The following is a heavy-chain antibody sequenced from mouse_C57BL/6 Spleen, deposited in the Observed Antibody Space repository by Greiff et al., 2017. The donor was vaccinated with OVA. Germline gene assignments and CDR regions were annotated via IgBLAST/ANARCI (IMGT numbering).Heavy chain of an antibody. D-gene: IGHD1-1*01. J-gene: IGHJ4*01. CDR3: AREDYGSSSMDY. V-gene: IGHV1-82*01. Sequence: VQLVESGPELVKPGASVKISCKASGYAFSSSWMNWVKQRPGQGLEWIGRIYPGDGDTNYNGKFKGKATLTADKSSSTAYMQLSSLTSEDSAVSVCAREDYGSSSMDYWGQGTSVTVAS. CDR2: IYPGDGDT. CDR1: GYAFSSSW.